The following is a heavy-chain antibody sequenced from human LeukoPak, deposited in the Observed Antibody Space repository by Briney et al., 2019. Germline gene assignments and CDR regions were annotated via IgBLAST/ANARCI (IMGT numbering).Heavy chain of an antibody. Sequence: GGSLRLSCAASGFTFSSYAMHWVRQAPGKGLEWVAVISYDGSNKYYADSVKGRFTISRDNSKNTLYLQMNSLRAEDTVVYYCARDSYDILTGHGGSAFDIWGQGTMVTVSS. CDR2: ISYDGSNK. J-gene: IGHJ3*02. CDR1: GFTFSSYA. CDR3: ARDSYDILTGHGGSAFDI. V-gene: IGHV3-30-3*01. D-gene: IGHD3-9*01.